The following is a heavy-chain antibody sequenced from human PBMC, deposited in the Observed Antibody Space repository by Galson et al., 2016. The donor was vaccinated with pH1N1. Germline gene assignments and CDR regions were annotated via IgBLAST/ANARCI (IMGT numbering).Heavy chain of an antibody. CDR1: GLTFKDFE. D-gene: IGHD3-9*01. V-gene: IGHV3-48*03. CDR3: VRLGYFDSWGSVFAFDV. Sequence: SLRLSCAASGLTFKDFEMNWVRQAPGRGLEWLSYIDFNGSPKHYAASVKGRFTISRDNAKNSLFLQINNLRVEDTAIYYFVRLGYFDSWGSVFAFDVWGPGTKVTVS. CDR2: IDFNGSPK. J-gene: IGHJ3*01.